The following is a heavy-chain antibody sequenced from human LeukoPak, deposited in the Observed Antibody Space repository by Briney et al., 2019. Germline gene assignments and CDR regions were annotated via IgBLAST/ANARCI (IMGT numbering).Heavy chain of an antibody. CDR3: ARRFNTVGLFDY. V-gene: IGHV4-38-2*01. CDR1: GDSISSNYY. CDR2: IYHSGST. J-gene: IGHJ4*02. Sequence: SETLSLTCAVSGDSISSNYYWGWIRQPPGKGLEWIGSIYHSGSTYYNPSLKSRVTLSVDTSKNQFSLMLSSVTAADTAVYYCARRFNTVGLFDYWGQGSLVTVSS. D-gene: IGHD5-12*01.